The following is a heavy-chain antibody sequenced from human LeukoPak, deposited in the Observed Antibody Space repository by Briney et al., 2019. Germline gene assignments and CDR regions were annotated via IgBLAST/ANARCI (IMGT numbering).Heavy chain of an antibody. CDR2: INPNSGGT. D-gene: IGHD3-9*01. J-gene: IGHJ6*03. Sequence: GASVKVSCKASGHTFTGYYMHWVRQAPGQGLEWMGWINPNSGGTNYAQKFQGRVAMTRDTSISTAYMELSRLRSDDTAVYYCARGGRRYYDILTGYPPYYYYYMDVWGKGTTVTVSS. CDR1: GHTFTGYY. CDR3: ARGGRRYYDILTGYPPYYYYYMDV. V-gene: IGHV1-2*02.